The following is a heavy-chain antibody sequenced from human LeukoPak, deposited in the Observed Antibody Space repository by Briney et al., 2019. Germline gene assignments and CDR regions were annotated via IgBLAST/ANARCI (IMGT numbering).Heavy chain of an antibody. CDR3: VSRDCFIPF. V-gene: IGHV3-23*01. Sequence: GGSLRLSCAASGCTFTNYAMTWVRQAPGKGLEWVSSISDTYSATYSTACVKGRFTISRDNSKNTVYLQLNNLRAEDTAVYFCVSRDCFIPFWGQGTLVTVSS. D-gene: IGHD2-21*02. J-gene: IGHJ4*02. CDR1: GCTFTNYA. CDR2: ISDTYSAT.